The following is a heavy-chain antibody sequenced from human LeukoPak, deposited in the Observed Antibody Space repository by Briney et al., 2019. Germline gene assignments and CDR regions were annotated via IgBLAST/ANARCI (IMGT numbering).Heavy chain of an antibody. CDR3: AREVPLGFCSSTTCYVNWFDP. V-gene: IGHV4-38-2*02. CDR1: GYSISSDYY. D-gene: IGHD2-2*01. CDR2: ISHSGST. Sequence: PSETLSLTCTVSGYSISSDYYWGWIRQPPGKGLEWIGSISHSGSTFHNPSLKSRVTISLDTSKNYLSLKLSSVTAADTAVYYCAREVPLGFCSSTTCYVNWFDPWGQGTLVTVSS. J-gene: IGHJ5*02.